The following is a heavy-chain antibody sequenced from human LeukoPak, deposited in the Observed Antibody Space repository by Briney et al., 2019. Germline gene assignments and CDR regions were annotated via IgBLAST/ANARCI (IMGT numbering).Heavy chain of an antibody. D-gene: IGHD2-15*01. Sequence: GGSLRLSCEASGFIFSNYAMTWVRQAPGKGLEWVSSIRGSGVGTSYADSVKGRFTISRDNAKDSLYLQMNSLRAEDTAVYYCAKCSGGNCYHSDDHWGQGTLVTVSP. CDR2: IRGSGVGT. CDR1: GFIFSNYA. V-gene: IGHV3-23*01. CDR3: AKCSGGNCYHSDDH. J-gene: IGHJ5*02.